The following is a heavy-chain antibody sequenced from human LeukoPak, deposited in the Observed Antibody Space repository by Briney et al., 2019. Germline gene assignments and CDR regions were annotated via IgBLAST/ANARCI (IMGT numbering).Heavy chain of an antibody. V-gene: IGHV4-34*01. D-gene: IGHD2/OR15-2a*01. CDR3: AGQHPRNTVDF. CDR2: INHSGST. Sequence: SETLSLTCAVYGGSFSGYYWSWIRQPPGKGLEWIGEINHSGSTNYKPSLKSRVTISLDTSKNQFSLKLSSVTAADTAVYYCAGQHPRNTVDFWGQGTLVTVSS. CDR1: GGSFSGYY. J-gene: IGHJ4*02.